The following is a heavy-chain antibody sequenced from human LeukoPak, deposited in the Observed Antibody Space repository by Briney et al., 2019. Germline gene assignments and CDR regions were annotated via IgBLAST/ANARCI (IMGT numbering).Heavy chain of an antibody. CDR1: GGSISSSSYY. CDR3: ARIAPGRWGATSFDY. V-gene: IGHV4-61*01. Sequence: SETLSLTCTVSGGSISSSSYYWSWIRQPPGTGLEWIGYIYYSGSTNYNPSLKSRVTISVDTSKNQFSLKLSSVTAADTAVYYCARIAPGRWGATSFDYWGQGTLVTVSS. D-gene: IGHD1-26*01. J-gene: IGHJ4*02. CDR2: IYYSGST.